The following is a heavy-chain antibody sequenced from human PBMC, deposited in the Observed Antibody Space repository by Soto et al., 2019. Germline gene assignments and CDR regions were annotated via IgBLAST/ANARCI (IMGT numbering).Heavy chain of an antibody. J-gene: IGHJ4*02. V-gene: IGHV4-31*03. CDR1: GDFISSGGYY. D-gene: IGHD3-22*01. Sequence: QVQLQESGPGLVKPSQTLSITCTVSGDFISSGGYYWSWIRQLPGKGLEWIGYIYSSGTTYYNPSLKSRITISVDTSKNQFSLNLSSVTAADTAVYYCARTDSSGYYFVYWGQGTLVTVFS. CDR2: IYSSGTT. CDR3: ARTDSSGYYFVY.